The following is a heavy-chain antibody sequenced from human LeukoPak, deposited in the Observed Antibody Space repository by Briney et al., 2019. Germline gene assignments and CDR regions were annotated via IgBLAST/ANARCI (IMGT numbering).Heavy chain of an antibody. J-gene: IGHJ4*02. CDR1: GFTFSNAW. D-gene: IGHD3-3*01. V-gene: IGHV3-15*07. CDR2: IKSKTDGGTT. Sequence: MPGGSLRLSCAASGFTFSNAWMNWGRQAPGKGLEWVGRIKSKTDGGTTDYAAPVKGRFTISRDDSKNTLYLQMNSLKTEDTAVYYCSHYDFWSSSESGFDYWGQGALVTVSS. CDR3: SHYDFWSSSESGFDY.